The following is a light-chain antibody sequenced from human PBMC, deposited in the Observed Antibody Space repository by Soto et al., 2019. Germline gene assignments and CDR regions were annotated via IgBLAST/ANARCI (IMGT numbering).Light chain of an antibody. CDR1: SSDVGGYNH. J-gene: IGLJ2*01. CDR3: SSYTTSTTRII. V-gene: IGLV2-14*01. CDR2: EVS. Sequence: QSALTQPASVSGSPGQSITISCTGSSSDVGGYNHVSWYQQHPGKAPKLMIYEVSNRPSGVSNRFSGSKSGNTASLPISGLQAEDEADYYCSSYTTSTTRIIFGGGTQLTVL.